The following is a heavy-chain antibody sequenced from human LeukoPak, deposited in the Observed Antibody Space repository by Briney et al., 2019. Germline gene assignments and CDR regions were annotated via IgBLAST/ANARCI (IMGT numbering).Heavy chain of an antibody. D-gene: IGHD3-9*01. V-gene: IGHV7-4-1*02. CDR2: INTNTGNP. CDR1: GYTFTSYA. J-gene: IGHJ6*03. CDR3: ASQYDILTGYYYYYYYMDV. Sequence: ASVKVSCKAYGYTFTSYAMNWVRQAPGQGLEWMGWINTNTGNPTYAQGFTGRFVFSLDTSVSTAYLQISSLKAEDTAVYYCASQYDILTGYYYYYYYMDVWGKGTTVTVSS.